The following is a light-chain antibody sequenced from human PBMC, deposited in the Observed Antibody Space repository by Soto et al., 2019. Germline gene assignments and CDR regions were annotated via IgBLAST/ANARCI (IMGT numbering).Light chain of an antibody. Sequence: QSVLTQTPSVSGAPGQRVTISCTGSSSDIGAGYDVHWYQQFPGTAPKLLIYGNNNRPSGVPDRFSGSKSGTSASLAITGLQAEDEADYYCAAWDGSLNVVLFGGGTKLTVL. CDR1: SSDIGAGYD. J-gene: IGLJ2*01. CDR3: AAWDGSLNVVL. V-gene: IGLV1-40*01. CDR2: GNN.